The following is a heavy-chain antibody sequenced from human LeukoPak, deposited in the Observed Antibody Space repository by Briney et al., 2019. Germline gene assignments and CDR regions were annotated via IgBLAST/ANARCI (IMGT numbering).Heavy chain of an antibody. J-gene: IGHJ4*02. V-gene: IGHV3-66*01. CDR3: AGRRKEAAAFDD. Sequence: PGGSLRLSCAASGFAVSVNYMTCVRLAPGKGLEWVSLLHSDGTTYYAESVKGRFTISTDNSKNTLYLQMNSLRVEDTALYYCAGRRKEAAAFDDWGQGTLVTVSS. CDR1: GFAVSVNY. CDR2: LHSDGTT. D-gene: IGHD6-13*01.